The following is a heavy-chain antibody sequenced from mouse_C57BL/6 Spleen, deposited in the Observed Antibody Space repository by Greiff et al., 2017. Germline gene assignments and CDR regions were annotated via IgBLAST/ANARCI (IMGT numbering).Heavy chain of an antibody. V-gene: IGHV5-17*01. CDR3: ARQGLEYYGSSSSWFAY. D-gene: IGHD1-1*01. J-gene: IGHJ3*01. CDR2: ISSGSSTI. Sequence: EVKLVESGGGLVKPGGSLKLSCAASGFTFSDYGMHWVRQAPEKGLEWVAYISSGSSTIYYADTVKGRFTISRDNAKNTLFLQMTSLRSEDTAMYYGARQGLEYYGSSSSWFAYWGQGTLVTVSA. CDR1: GFTFSDYG.